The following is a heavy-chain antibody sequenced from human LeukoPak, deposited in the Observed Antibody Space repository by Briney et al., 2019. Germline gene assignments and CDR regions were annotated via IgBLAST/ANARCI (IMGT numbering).Heavy chain of an antibody. CDR2: IIPIFGTE. D-gene: IGHD6-19*01. J-gene: IGHJ4*02. CDR1: GGTFISYA. CDR3: AGSSGWYPTYYFDY. Sequence: WVKVSCKASGGTFISYAISWGRQAAGQGVEWRGGIIPIFGTENYAQKFQGSVTITADKSTSTAYTELSSLRSENTVVYYCAGSSGWYPTYYFDYWGQGTLVTVSS. V-gene: IGHV1-69*06.